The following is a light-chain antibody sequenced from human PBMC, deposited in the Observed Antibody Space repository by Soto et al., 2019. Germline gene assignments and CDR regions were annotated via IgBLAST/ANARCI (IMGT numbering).Light chain of an antibody. CDR2: GAS. Sequence: VVMTQSPVTLSVSPGERVTLSCRASQSVVSRLAWYQHKPGQGPRLLIYGASTRASGVPDRFSGSGSGTEFTLTISSLQSEDFAVYYCQQYKHWRTFGQGAKVEIK. V-gene: IGKV3-15*01. CDR1: QSVVSR. J-gene: IGKJ1*01. CDR3: QQYKHWRT.